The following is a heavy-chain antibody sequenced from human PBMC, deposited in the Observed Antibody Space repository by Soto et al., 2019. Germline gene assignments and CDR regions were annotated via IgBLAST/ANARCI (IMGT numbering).Heavy chain of an antibody. V-gene: IGHV3-30-3*01. Sequence: GGSLRPSCAASVFTFGSYAMHWVRQAPSKGLEWVAVISYDGSNKYYADSVKGRFTISRDNSKHTLYLQMNSLRAEDTAVYYCARDKNDWKYDGCCDYWGQGTLVTVSS. D-gene: IGHD1-7*01. J-gene: IGHJ4*02. CDR2: ISYDGSNK. CDR3: ARDKNDWKYDGCCDY. CDR1: VFTFGSYA.